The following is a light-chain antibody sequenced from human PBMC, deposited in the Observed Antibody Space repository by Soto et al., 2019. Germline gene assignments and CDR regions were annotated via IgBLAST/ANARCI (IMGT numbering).Light chain of an antibody. CDR2: AAS. CDR3: QQYYSYPRT. CDR1: QGISSY. Sequence: AIRMTQSPSSLSASTGDRVTITCRASQGISSYLAWYQQKPGKAPKLLIYAASTLQSGVPSRFSGSGSGTDFTLTISCLQSEDFAPYYCQQYYSYPRTFGQGTTVEIK. V-gene: IGKV1-8*01. J-gene: IGKJ1*01.